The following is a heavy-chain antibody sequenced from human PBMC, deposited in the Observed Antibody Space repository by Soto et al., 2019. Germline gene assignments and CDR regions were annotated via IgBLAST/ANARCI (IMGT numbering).Heavy chain of an antibody. J-gene: IGHJ4*02. CDR2: ISYDGSNK. V-gene: IGHV3-30*18. CDR1: GFTFSSYG. Sequence: QVQLVESGGGVVQPGRSLRLSCAASGFTFSSYGMHWVRQAPGKGLEWVAVISYDGSNKYYADSVKGRFTISRDNSKNPVYLLMNSLRAEDTAVYYCANDYGDLYGPDYWGQGTLVTVSS. D-gene: IGHD4-17*01. CDR3: ANDYGDLYGPDY.